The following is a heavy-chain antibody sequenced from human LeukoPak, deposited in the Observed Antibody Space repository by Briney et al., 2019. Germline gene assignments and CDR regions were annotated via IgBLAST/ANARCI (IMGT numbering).Heavy chain of an antibody. CDR2: INPSGGST. V-gene: IGHV1-46*01. CDR1: GYTFTSYY. Sequence: ASVTVSCTASGYTFTSYYMHWVRQAPGQGLEWMGIINPSGGSTSYAQKFQGRVTMTRDTSTSTVYMELSSLRSEDTAVYYCASFPTVTTYAGYWGQGTLVTVSS. J-gene: IGHJ4*02. D-gene: IGHD4-17*01. CDR3: ASFPTVTTYAGY.